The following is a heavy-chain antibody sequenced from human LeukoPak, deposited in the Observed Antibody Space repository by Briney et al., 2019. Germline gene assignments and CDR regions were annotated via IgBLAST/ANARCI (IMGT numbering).Heavy chain of an antibody. J-gene: IGHJ4*02. V-gene: IGHV1-18*03. CDR1: GYMFTSYG. D-gene: IGHD2-15*01. Sequence: ASVKLSCKASGYMFTSYGISWVRQAPGQSREWMGWISANNGNTNYAQKFHGRVTMTTDKSTSIVYMELRSLRSDDMAVYFCARDTGSCRRGTCSYYFDYWGQGTLVTVSS. CDR3: ARDTGSCRRGTCSYYFDY. CDR2: ISANNGNT.